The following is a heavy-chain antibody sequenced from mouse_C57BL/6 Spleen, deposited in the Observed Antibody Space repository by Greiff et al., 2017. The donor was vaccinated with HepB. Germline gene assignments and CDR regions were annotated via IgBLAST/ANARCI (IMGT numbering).Heavy chain of an antibody. Sequence: VQLQQPGAELVKPGASVKLSCKASGYTFASYWMHWVKQRPGRGLEWIGRSDPKSGGTKYNEKFKSKATLTVDKPSSPAYMQLSSLTSEDSAVYYCARGASYDGFWFAYWGQGTLVTVSA. CDR3: ARGASYDGFWFAY. CDR1: GYTFASYW. D-gene: IGHD2-12*01. V-gene: IGHV1-72*01. J-gene: IGHJ3*01. CDR2: SDPKSGGT.